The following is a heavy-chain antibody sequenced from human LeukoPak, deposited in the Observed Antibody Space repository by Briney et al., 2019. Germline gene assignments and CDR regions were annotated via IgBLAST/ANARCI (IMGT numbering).Heavy chain of an antibody. J-gene: IGHJ4*02. CDR1: GTSFSSYY. CDR2: VNHSVNT. V-gene: IGHV4-34*01. Sequence: SETMSLTCAVSGTSFSSYYWSWIRQPPGRGLEWIGEVNHSVNTTDNTTLKSRVTISVDTSKNQFSLRLRSVTAADTGVYFCARMTTGHDFWGQGTLVTVSS. D-gene: IGHD4-17*01. CDR3: ARMTTGHDF.